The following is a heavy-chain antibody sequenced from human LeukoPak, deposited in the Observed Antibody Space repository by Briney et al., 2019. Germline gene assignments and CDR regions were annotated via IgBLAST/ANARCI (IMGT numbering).Heavy chain of an antibody. CDR2: INPNSGGT. CDR1: GYTFTGYY. CDR3: ARILTTVTTMDY. Sequence: ASVKVSCKASGYTFTGYYMHWVRQAPGQGLEWMGWINPNSGGTNYAQKFQSRVTMTRDTSISTAYMELSRLRSDDTAMYYCARILTTVTTMDYWGQGTLVTVSS. D-gene: IGHD4-17*01. V-gene: IGHV1-2*02. J-gene: IGHJ4*02.